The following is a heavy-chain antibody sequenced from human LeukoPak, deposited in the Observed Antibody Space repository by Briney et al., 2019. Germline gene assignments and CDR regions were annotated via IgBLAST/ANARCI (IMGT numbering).Heavy chain of an antibody. CDR3: GRVQHQLVLYDAFDI. Sequence: GGSLRLSCAASGFTFSSYAMHWVRQAPGKGLEWVAVISYDGSNKYYADSVKGRFTISRDNSKNTLYLQMNGLRAEDTAEYYCGRVQHQLVLYDAFDIWGQGTMVTVSS. D-gene: IGHD6-13*01. J-gene: IGHJ3*02. V-gene: IGHV3-30*04. CDR1: GFTFSSYA. CDR2: ISYDGSNK.